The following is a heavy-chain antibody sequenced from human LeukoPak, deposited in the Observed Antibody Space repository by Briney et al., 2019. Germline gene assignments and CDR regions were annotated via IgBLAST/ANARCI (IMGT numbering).Heavy chain of an antibody. D-gene: IGHD3-10*01. CDR2: FDPEDGET. Sequence: ASVKVSCKVSGYTLTELSVHWVRQAPGKGLEWMGGFDPEDGETIYAQRFQGRVTMTEDTSTDTAYMELSSLRSEDTAVYYCATDHYGSGRLYDYWGQGTLVTVSS. CDR3: ATDHYGSGRLYDY. V-gene: IGHV1-24*01. CDR1: GYTLTELS. J-gene: IGHJ4*02.